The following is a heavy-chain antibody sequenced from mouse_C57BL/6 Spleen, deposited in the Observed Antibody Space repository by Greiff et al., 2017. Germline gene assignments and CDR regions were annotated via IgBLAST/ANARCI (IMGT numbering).Heavy chain of an antibody. CDR1: GFSLTSSG. D-gene: IGHD2-1*01. V-gene: IGHV2-5*01. J-gene: IGHJ4*01. Sequence: VMLVESGPGLVQPSQSLSITCTVSGFSLTSSGVHWVRQSPGKGLEWLGVIWRGGSTDYNAAFMSRLSITKDNSKSQVFFKRNSLQADDTAIYYFATPYGNYAMDYWGQGTSVTVSS. CDR3: ATPYGNYAMDY. CDR2: IWRGGST.